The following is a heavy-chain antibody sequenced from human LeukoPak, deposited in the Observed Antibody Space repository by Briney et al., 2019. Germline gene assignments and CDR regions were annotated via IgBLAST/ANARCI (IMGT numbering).Heavy chain of an antibody. J-gene: IGHJ1*01. CDR2: INPNSGGT. Sequence: ASVKVSCKASGYTFISYYMHWVRQAPGQGLEWMGWINPNSGGTNYAQKFQGRVTMTRDTSISTAYMELSRLRSDDTAVYYCVRAFYCSSTSCPFQHWGQGTLVTVSS. V-gene: IGHV1-2*02. D-gene: IGHD2-2*01. CDR3: VRAFYCSSTSCPFQH. CDR1: GYTFISYY.